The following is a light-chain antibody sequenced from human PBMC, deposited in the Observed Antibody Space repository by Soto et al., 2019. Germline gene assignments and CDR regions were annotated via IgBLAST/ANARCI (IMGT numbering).Light chain of an antibody. V-gene: IGKV1-5*03. J-gene: IGKJ1*01. CDR1: QSISSW. CDR3: QQYNGYRCT. CDR2: KAS. Sequence: DIQMTQSPSIVSASVGDRVTSTCRASQSISSWLAWYQQKPGKAPKILIYKASSLESGVPSRFSGSGSGTEFTLTIISLQPDDFATYYCQQYNGYRCTFGQGTKVEIK.